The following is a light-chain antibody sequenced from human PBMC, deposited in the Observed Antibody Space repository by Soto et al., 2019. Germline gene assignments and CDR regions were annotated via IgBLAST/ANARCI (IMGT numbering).Light chain of an antibody. CDR1: SSDVGGYNF. V-gene: IGLV2-8*01. Sequence: QSALTQPPSASGSPGQSVTISCTGTSSDVGGYNFVSWFQQHPGEAPKLLIFAVSQRPSGVPDRFSGSKSGNTASLTVSGLQAEHEADYYCSSYTGANNVIFGGGTKLTVL. CDR3: SSYTGANNVI. J-gene: IGLJ2*01. CDR2: AVS.